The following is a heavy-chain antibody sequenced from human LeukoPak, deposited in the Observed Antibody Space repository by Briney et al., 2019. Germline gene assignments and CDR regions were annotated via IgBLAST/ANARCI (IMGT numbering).Heavy chain of an antibody. Sequence: PGGSLRLSCAVSGFSVSGYWMTWVRQAPGKGLEWVANIKQDGSEKNYVDSAKGRFTISRDNAENSLFLQMNSLRVEDTAVYYCAREWQGGIAAAGTRIEGDYWGQGTLVAVSS. D-gene: IGHD6-13*01. CDR3: AREWQGGIAAAGTRIEGDY. V-gene: IGHV3-7*01. J-gene: IGHJ4*02. CDR1: GFSVSGYW. CDR2: IKQDGSEK.